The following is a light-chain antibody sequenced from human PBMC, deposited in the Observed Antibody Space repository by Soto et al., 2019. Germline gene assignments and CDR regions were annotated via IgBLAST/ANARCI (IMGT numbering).Light chain of an antibody. J-gene: IGLJ2*01. V-gene: IGLV2-14*03. CDR1: SSDVGGYNY. Sequence: QSVLTQPASVSGSPGQSITVSCIGTSSDVGGYNYVSWYQQHPGKAPKLMIHDVSNRPSGVSNRFSGSKSGNTASLTISGLHAEDEAYYYCSSYASSNTQVFGGGTKLTVL. CDR3: SSYASSNTQV. CDR2: DVS.